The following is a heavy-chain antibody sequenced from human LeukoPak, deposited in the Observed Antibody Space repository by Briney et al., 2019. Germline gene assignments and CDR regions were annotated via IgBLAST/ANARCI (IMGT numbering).Heavy chain of an antibody. V-gene: IGHV5-51*01. Sequence: RESLKISCKGSGYSFTSYWIGWVRQMPGKGLEWMGIIYPGDSDTRYSPSFQGQVTISADKSISTAYLQWSSLKASDTAMYYCATGRQQDPLLYYYGMDVWGQGTTVTVSS. CDR1: GYSFTSYW. CDR3: ATGRQQDPLLYYYGMDV. J-gene: IGHJ6*02. CDR2: IYPGDSDT. D-gene: IGHD6-13*01.